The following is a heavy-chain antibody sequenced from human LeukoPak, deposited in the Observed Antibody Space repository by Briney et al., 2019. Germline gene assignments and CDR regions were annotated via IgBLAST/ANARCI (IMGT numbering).Heavy chain of an antibody. CDR1: GFTFTSSA. CDR2: IVVGSGNT. CDR3: AAWGPIAARRTYYFDY. Sequence: ASVKVSCKASGFTFTSSAMQWVRQARGQRLEWIGWIVVGSGNTNYAQKFQERVTITRDMSTSTAYMELSSLRSEDTAVCYCAAWGPIAARRTYYFDYWGQGTLVTVSS. D-gene: IGHD6-6*01. V-gene: IGHV1-58*02. J-gene: IGHJ4*02.